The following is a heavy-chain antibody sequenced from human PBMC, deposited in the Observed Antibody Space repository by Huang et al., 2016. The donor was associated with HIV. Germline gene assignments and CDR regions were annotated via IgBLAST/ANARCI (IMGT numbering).Heavy chain of an antibody. CDR3: VRAKEKGYDFWSGYRY. CDR2: MESDGSST. J-gene: IGHJ4*01. Sequence: EVELAESGGGSVRPGQSLRLSCVGSGFIFSDYWMHWVRQIPGKGLMWVARMESDGSSTSYADSVKGRFTIYRDNAKNTVYLQMSSLRVDDTAVYYCVRAKEKGYDFWSGYRYWGQEVQVTVSS. D-gene: IGHD3-3*01. V-gene: IGHV3-74*02. CDR1: GFIFSDYW.